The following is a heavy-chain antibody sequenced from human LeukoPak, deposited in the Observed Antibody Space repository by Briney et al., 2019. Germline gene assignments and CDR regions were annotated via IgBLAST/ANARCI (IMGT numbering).Heavy chain of an antibody. CDR2: INPNSGGT. Sequence: PGASVKVSCKASGYTFTGYYMHWVRQAPGQGLEWMGWINPNSGGTNCAQKFQGRVTMTRDTSISTAYMELSRLRSDDTAVYYCAPCAGYDEYYFDYWGQGTLVTVSS. CDR1: GYTFTGYY. D-gene: IGHD5-12*01. J-gene: IGHJ4*02. V-gene: IGHV1-2*02. CDR3: APCAGYDEYYFDY.